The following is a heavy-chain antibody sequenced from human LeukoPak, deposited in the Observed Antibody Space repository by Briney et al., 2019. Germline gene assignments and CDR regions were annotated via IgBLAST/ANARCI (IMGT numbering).Heavy chain of an antibody. CDR2: IWYDGSNK. V-gene: IGHV3-33*08. D-gene: IGHD2-15*01. CDR3: ARQSSATIVSAFAF. J-gene: IGHJ3*01. Sequence: GGSLRLSCAASGLTFSRYWMHWVRQAPGKGLEWVAVIWYDGSNKYYADSVKGRFTISRDNSKNTLYLQMNSLRAEDTAVYYCARQSSATIVSAFAFWGQGTMVTVSS. CDR1: GLTFSRYW.